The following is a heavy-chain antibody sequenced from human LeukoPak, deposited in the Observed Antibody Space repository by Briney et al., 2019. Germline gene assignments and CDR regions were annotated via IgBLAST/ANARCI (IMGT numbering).Heavy chain of an antibody. V-gene: IGHV3-33*01. Sequence: PGRSLRLSCAAPGFTFSSYGMHWVRQAPGKGLEWVAVIWYDGSNKYHADSVKGRFTISRDNSKNTLYLQMNSLRAEDTAVYYCARDYYDSSGYYSYYFDYWGQGTLVTVSS. CDR3: ARDYYDSSGYYSYYFDY. D-gene: IGHD3-22*01. J-gene: IGHJ4*02. CDR1: GFTFSSYG. CDR2: IWYDGSNK.